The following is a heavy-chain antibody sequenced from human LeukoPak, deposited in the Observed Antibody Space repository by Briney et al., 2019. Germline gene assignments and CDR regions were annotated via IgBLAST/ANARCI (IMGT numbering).Heavy chain of an antibody. J-gene: IGHJ1*01. D-gene: IGHD1-1*01. Sequence: PGGSLRLSCAASGFTFSSSSMSWVRQAPGKGLEWVSTISGSGGSSYYTDSVKGRFTISRDDSKNTLYLQMHSLRAEDTAVYYCAKITTNWGQGTRVTFSS. CDR2: ISGSGGSS. CDR3: AKITTN. V-gene: IGHV3-23*01. CDR1: GFTFSSSS.